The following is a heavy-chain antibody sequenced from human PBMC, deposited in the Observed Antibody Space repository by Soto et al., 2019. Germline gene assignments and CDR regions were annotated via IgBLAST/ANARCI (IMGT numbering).Heavy chain of an antibody. Sequence: GASVKVSCKASGSTFTSYGISWVRQAPGQGLEWMGWISAYNGNTNYAQKLQGRVTMTTDTSTSTAYMELRSLRSDDTAVYYCAREATMIVVVTEYYFDYWGQGTLVTVSS. CDR2: ISAYNGNT. V-gene: IGHV1-18*01. D-gene: IGHD3-22*01. J-gene: IGHJ4*02. CDR3: AREATMIVVVTEYYFDY. CDR1: GSTFTSYG.